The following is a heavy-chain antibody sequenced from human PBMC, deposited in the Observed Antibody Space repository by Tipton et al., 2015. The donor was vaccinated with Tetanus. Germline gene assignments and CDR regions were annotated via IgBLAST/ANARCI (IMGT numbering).Heavy chain of an antibody. CDR1: GGSFSNYF. J-gene: IGHJ4*02. Sequence: TLSLTCAVYGGSFSNYFWRWIRQPPGKGLEWIGEISPSGNTNYNPSLKSRVTISADTSRNQFSLKLASVTAADTAVYFCARANFDFSKKGPVDSWGQGILVIVSA. D-gene: IGHD3-3*01. V-gene: IGHV4-34*01. CDR2: ISPSGNT. CDR3: ARANFDFSKKGPVDS.